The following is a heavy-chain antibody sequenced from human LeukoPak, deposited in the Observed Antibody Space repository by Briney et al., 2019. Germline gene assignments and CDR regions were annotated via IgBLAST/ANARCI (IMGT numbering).Heavy chain of an antibody. CDR3: VSFYETY. D-gene: IGHD2-2*01. CDR1: GNYW. J-gene: IGHJ4*02. CDR2: INSDGSWT. V-gene: IGHV3-74*01. Sequence: GGSLRLSCAASGNYWMHWVRQAPGKGLVWVSHINSDGSWTSYADSVKGRFTISKDNAKNTAYLQMNNLRAEDTAVYYCVSFYETYWGRGTLATVSS.